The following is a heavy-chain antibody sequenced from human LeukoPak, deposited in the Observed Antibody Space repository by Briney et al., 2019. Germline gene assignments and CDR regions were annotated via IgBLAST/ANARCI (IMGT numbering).Heavy chain of an antibody. CDR2: IWYDGSNK. CDR1: GFTFSSCG. Sequence: GRSLRLSCAASGFTFSSCGMHWVRQAPGKGLEWVAVIWYDGSNKYYADSVKGRFTISRDNSKNTLYLQMNSLRAEDTAVYYCAREPLVGDYYYGMDVWGQGTTVTVSS. CDR3: AREPLVGDYYYGMDV. D-gene: IGHD4-11*01. V-gene: IGHV3-33*01. J-gene: IGHJ6*02.